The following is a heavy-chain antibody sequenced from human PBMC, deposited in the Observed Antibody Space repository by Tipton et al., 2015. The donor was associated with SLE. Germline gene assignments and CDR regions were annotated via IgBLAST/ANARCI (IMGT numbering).Heavy chain of an antibody. Sequence: SLRLSCAASEFTFSTYWMHWVRQAPGKGLVWVSHINRGGSGTSYADSVKGRFTISRDNAKNTLYLQVNNLRADDTAVYYCARQSSNYDDGSFDLWGRGTLVTVSS. D-gene: IGHD3-3*01. V-gene: IGHV3-74*01. CDR1: EFTFSTYW. J-gene: IGHJ2*01. CDR2: INRGGSGT. CDR3: ARQSSNYDDGSFDL.